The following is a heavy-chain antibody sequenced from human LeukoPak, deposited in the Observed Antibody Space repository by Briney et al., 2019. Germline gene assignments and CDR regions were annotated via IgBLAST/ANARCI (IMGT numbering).Heavy chain of an antibody. D-gene: IGHD3-9*01. V-gene: IGHV3-23*01. CDR3: AKPNYDILTGPFDY. CDR2: ISGSGGST. CDR1: GFTFSSYA. Sequence: GGSLRLSCAASGFTFSSYAMSWVRQAPGKGLEWVSDISGSGGSTYYADSVKGCFTISRDNSKSTLYLQMNSLRAEDTAVYYCAKPNYDILTGPFDYWGQGTLVTVSS. J-gene: IGHJ4*02.